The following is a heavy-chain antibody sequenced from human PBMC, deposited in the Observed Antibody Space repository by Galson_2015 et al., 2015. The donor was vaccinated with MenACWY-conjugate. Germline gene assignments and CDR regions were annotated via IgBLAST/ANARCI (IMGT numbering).Heavy chain of an antibody. V-gene: IGHV1-69*13. D-gene: IGHD5-24*01. CDR3: ARREMATITLDY. J-gene: IGHJ4*02. Sequence: SVKVSCKASGGTFSSYAISWVRQAPGQGLEWMGGIIPIFGTANYAQKFQGRVTITADESTSTAYMELSSLRSEDTAVYYCARREMATITLDYWGQGTLVTVSS. CDR1: GGTFSSYA. CDR2: IIPIFGTA.